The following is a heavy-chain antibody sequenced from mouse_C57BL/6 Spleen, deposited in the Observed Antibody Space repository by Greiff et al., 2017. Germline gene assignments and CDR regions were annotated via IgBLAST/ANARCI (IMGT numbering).Heavy chain of an antibody. Sequence: VQLKQSGPELVKPGASVTMSCKASGYTFTDYNMRWVQQSHGKSLEWIGYINPNNGGTSYNQKFKGKATLTVNKSSSTAYMELHSLTSEDSAVYYCNYGGYFDYWGQGTTLTVSS. J-gene: IGHJ2*01. V-gene: IGHV1-22*01. CDR3: NYGGYFDY. CDR1: GYTFTDYN. D-gene: IGHD1-1*02. CDR2: INPNNGGT.